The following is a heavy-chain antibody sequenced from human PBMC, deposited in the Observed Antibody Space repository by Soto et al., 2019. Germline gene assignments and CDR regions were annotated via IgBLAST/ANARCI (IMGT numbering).Heavy chain of an antibody. D-gene: IGHD2-2*01. CDR2: INSDGTTT. Sequence: GGALRLSCAASGFTFSNTWMHWVRQAPGKGLVWVSHINSDGTTTTYADSVKGRFTISRDNAKNTVHLQMNSLRAEDTAVYYCATDGSYAQHVWGQGTTVTVSS. V-gene: IGHV3-74*01. CDR1: GFTFSNTW. J-gene: IGHJ6*02. CDR3: ATDGSYAQHV.